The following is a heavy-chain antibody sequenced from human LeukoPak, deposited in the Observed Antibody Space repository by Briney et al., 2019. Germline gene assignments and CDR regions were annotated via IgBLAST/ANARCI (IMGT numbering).Heavy chain of an antibody. CDR1: GGTFSSYG. Sequence: GASVKVSCKASGGTFSSYGITWVRQAPGQGLEWMGRIIPIFGTVKYVQKFQGRVTITADTSTSTAYMELSSLRSEDTAVYYCARRGFGELFWFDPWGQGTLVTVSS. CDR2: IIPIFGTV. J-gene: IGHJ5*02. V-gene: IGHV1-69*06. CDR3: ARRGFGELFWFDP. D-gene: IGHD3-10*01.